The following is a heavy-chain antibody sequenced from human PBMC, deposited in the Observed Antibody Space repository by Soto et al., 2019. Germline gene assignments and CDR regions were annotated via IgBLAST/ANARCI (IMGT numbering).Heavy chain of an antibody. CDR2: ISSSGSTI. Sequence: GGSLRLSCAASGFTFSDYYMSWIRQAPGKGLEWVSYISSSGSTIYYADSVKGRFTISRDNAKNSLYLQMNSLRAEDTAVYYCARDRGDIVVVPAAIGTLGYMDVWGKGTTVTVSS. CDR1: GFTFSDYY. CDR3: ARDRGDIVVVPAAIGTLGYMDV. J-gene: IGHJ6*03. D-gene: IGHD2-2*01. V-gene: IGHV3-11*01.